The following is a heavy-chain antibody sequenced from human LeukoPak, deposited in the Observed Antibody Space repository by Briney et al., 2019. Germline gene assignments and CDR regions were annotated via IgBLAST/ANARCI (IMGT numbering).Heavy chain of an antibody. D-gene: IGHD5-24*01. CDR1: DGSVSSYY. V-gene: IGHV4-59*08. CDR2: IYFSGTT. CDR3: ARHPQRESRGNAFDI. J-gene: IGHJ3*02. Sequence: SSETLSLTCTVSDGSVSSYYWSWIRQPPGKGLEWIGYIYFSGTTNYNPSLKSRVAISVDTSKNQFSLKLSSVTAADTALYYCARHPQRESRGNAFDIWGQGTVVPVSS.